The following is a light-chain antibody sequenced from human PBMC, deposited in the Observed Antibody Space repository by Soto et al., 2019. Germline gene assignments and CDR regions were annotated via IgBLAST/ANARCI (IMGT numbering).Light chain of an antibody. CDR3: AAWDDSLNGYG. J-gene: IGLJ1*01. CDR2: SNK. Sequence: QSALTQPPSASGTPGQRVTISCSGSSSNIGSNTVNWYQQLPGTAPKLLIYSNKQRPSGVPDRFSGSKSGTSASLAISGLQSENEADYYCAAWDDSLNGYGFGSGTKVTVL. V-gene: IGLV1-44*01. CDR1: SSNIGSNT.